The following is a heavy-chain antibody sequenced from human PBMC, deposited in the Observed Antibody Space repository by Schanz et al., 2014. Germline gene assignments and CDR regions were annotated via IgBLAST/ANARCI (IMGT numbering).Heavy chain of an antibody. CDR1: GFTFSSHW. Sequence: EVQLLESGGGLIQPGGSLRLSCAASGFTFSSHWMHWVRQDPGKGLVWVARINSVGSNTAYADSVKGRFTISRDNAKNTLYLQMNSLRAEDTAVYFCVSQTGSPNYWGQGTLVTVSS. D-gene: IGHD6-13*01. CDR3: VSQTGSPNY. V-gene: IGHV3-74*02. J-gene: IGHJ4*02. CDR2: INSVGSNT.